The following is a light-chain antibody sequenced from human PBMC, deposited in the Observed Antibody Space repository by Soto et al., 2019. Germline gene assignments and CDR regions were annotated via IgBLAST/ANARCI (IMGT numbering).Light chain of an antibody. J-gene: IGKJ1*01. V-gene: IGKV3-15*01. CDR2: RAS. Sequence: EIVMTQSPATLSVSPGEGATLSCRASQSVSSKLAWYQQKPGQAPRLLIYRASTMATGIPARFSGSGSGTEFTLIISSLQSEDSAVYYCQQYNSWLWTFGQGTKVDIK. CDR1: QSVSSK. CDR3: QQYNSWLWT.